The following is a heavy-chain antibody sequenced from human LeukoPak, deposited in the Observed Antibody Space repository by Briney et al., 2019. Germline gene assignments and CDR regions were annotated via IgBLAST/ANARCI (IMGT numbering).Heavy chain of an antibody. V-gene: IGHV3-30*18. J-gene: IGHJ4*02. Sequence: GGSLRLSCAASGFTFSSYGMHWVRQAPGKGLEWVAVISYDGSNKYYADSVKGRFTISRDNSKNTLYLQMNSLRAEDTAVYYCAKGMDYWGQGTLVTVSS. CDR1: GFTFSSYG. D-gene: IGHD2-8*01. CDR2: ISYDGSNK. CDR3: AKGMDY.